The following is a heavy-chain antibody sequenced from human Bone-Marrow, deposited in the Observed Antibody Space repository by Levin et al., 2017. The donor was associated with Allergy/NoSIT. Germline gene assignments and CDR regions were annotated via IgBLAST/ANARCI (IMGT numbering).Heavy chain of an antibody. CDR2: INPKTGGT. CDR1: GYSFSDYF. V-gene: IGHV1-2*02. CDR3: ATDSVGSLGA. J-gene: IGHJ5*02. D-gene: IGHD3-16*01. Sequence: ASVKVSCKASGYSFSDYFMHWVRQAPGQGLEWMGWINPKTGGTTYAQKFQDRVTMSRDPSISTAYMEVRRLTSDDTAVYYCATDSVGSLGAWGQGTLVIVSS.